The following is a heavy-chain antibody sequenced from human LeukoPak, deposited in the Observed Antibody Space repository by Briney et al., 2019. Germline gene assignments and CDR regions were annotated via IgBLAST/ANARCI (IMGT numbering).Heavy chain of an antibody. J-gene: IGHJ5*02. CDR3: AKDTYGDYVDNWFDP. Sequence: GGSLRLSCAASGFTFSSYAISWVRQAPGKGLEWVSAISGSGGSTYYADSVKGRFTISRDNSKNTLYLQMNSLRAEDTAVYYCAKDTYGDYVDNWFDPWGQGTLVTVSS. D-gene: IGHD4-17*01. V-gene: IGHV3-23*01. CDR2: ISGSGGST. CDR1: GFTFSSYA.